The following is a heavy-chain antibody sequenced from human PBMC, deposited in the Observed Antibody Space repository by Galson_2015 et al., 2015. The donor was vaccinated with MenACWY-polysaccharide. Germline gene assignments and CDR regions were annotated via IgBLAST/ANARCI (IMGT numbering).Heavy chain of an antibody. CDR3: ARLTVDNSFDY. J-gene: IGHJ4*02. CDR1: GFTVSSNH. V-gene: IGHV3-66*01. D-gene: IGHD3-9*01. CDR2: IYSDGST. Sequence: SLRLSCAASGFTVSSNHMSWVRQAPGKGLEWVSVIYSDGSTYYADSVKGRCTISRDNTKNTMYLQMNSLRTEDTCLYYCARLTVDNSFDYWGQGTLVAVSS.